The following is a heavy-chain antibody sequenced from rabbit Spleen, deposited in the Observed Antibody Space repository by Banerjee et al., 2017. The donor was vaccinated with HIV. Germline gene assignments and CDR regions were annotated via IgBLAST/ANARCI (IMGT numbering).Heavy chain of an antibody. CDR2: IAGSGSGFT. V-gene: IGHV1S40*01. CDR3: ARDTGSSFSSYGMDL. Sequence: QSLEESGGDLVKPGASLTLTCTASGVSFSSSDYMCWVRQAPGKGLEWISCIAGSGSGFTYSATWAKGRFTCSKTSSTTVTLQMTSLTVADTATYFCARDTGSSFSSYGMDLWGQGTLVTVS. CDR1: GVSFSSSDY. D-gene: IGHD8-1*01. J-gene: IGHJ6*01.